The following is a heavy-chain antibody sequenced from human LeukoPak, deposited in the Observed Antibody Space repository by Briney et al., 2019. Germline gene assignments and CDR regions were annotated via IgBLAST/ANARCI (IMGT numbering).Heavy chain of an antibody. V-gene: IGHV3-23*01. CDR2: ISCSGANT. J-gene: IGHJ4*02. CDR3: AKERAGYTNPYYFDY. Sequence: GGSLRVPCAASGFTFSTYAMSWVRQAPWKGVDGVSSISCSGANTYYADAGRVRFTISRDNSKNTLYLHMNSLRDEDTAVYYCAKERAGYTNPYYFDYWGQGTMVTVSS. CDR1: GFTFSTYA. D-gene: IGHD3-16*02.